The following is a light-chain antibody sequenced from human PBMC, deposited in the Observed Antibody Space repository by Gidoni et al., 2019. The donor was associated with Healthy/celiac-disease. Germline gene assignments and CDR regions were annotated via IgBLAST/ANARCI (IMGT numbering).Light chain of an antibody. CDR2: DAS. J-gene: IGKJ1*01. Sequence: EIVLTQSPATLSLSPGERATLSCRASQSVSSYLAWYQQKPGQAPRLLIYDASNRATGIPARFSGSWSGTDFTLTISSLEPEDFAVYYCQQRSNWSPWTFXHXTKVEIK. V-gene: IGKV3-11*01. CDR3: QQRSNWSPWT. CDR1: QSVSSY.